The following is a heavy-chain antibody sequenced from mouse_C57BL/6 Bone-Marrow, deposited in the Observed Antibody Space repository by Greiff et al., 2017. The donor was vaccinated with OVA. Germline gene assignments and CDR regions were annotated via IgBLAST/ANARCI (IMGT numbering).Heavy chain of an antibody. D-gene: IGHD3-1*01. CDR3: ARQLWLRHAVDY. CDR2: IDPANGNT. J-gene: IGHJ4*01. V-gene: IGHV14-3*01. Sequence: EVQLQQSVAELVRPGASVKLSCTASGFTIKNTYMHWVKQRPEQGLEWIGRIDPANGNTNYAPKFQGKATLTADTSSNTAYLQLSSLTSEDTAIYYCARQLWLRHAVDYWGQGASVTVSS. CDR1: GFTIKNTY.